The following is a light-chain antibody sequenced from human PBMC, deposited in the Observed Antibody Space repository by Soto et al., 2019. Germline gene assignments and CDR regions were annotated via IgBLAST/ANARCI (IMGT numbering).Light chain of an antibody. Sequence: QSALTQPASVSGSPGQSISISCTGSSSDVGGYNYVSWYQHHPGKAPKLMIYDVNNRPSGVSNRFSGSRSGNTASLTISGLQAEVEADYYCSSYTSSSTVVFGGGTKVTVL. CDR3: SSYTSSSTVV. J-gene: IGLJ2*01. CDR1: SSDVGGYNY. V-gene: IGLV2-14*03. CDR2: DVN.